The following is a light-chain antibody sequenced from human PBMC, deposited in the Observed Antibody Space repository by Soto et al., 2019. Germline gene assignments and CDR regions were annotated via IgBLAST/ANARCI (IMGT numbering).Light chain of an antibody. Sequence: ALTQPPSASGSPGKSVTISCTGTSSDVGGYNYVSWYQQHPGKAPKLMIYEVSKRPSGVPDRFSGSKSGNTASLTVSGLQAEDEADYYCSSYAGSNNLGVFGTGTKVTVL. CDR1: SSDVGGYNY. CDR2: EVS. CDR3: SSYAGSNNLGV. J-gene: IGLJ1*01. V-gene: IGLV2-8*01.